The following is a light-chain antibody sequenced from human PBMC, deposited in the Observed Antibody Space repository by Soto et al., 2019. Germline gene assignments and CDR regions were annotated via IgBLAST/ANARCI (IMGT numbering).Light chain of an antibody. CDR2: RAS. CDR3: QQCHNWRSIS. CDR1: QSVSSN. V-gene: IGKV3-15*01. J-gene: IGKJ5*01. Sequence: EIVMTQSPATLSVSPGDRATLSCWAGQSVSSNLAWYQQKPGQPPRLLIYRASTRAAGIPARFSGSGSGTEFTLTISSLQSEDFAVYYCQQCHNWRSISFGQGTRRESK.